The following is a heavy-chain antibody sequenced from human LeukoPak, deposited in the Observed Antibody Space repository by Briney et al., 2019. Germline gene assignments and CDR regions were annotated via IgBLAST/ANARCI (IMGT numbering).Heavy chain of an antibody. CDR2: ISGSGGST. V-gene: IGHV3-23*01. Sequence: GGSLRLSCAASGFTFSSYAVSWVRQAPGKGLEWVSAISGSGGSTYYADSVKGRFTISRDNSKNTLYLQMNSLRAEDTAVYYCAKAALDCSSTSCYFAFDIWGQGTMVTVSS. CDR3: AKAALDCSSTSCYFAFDI. D-gene: IGHD2-2*01. J-gene: IGHJ3*02. CDR1: GFTFSSYA.